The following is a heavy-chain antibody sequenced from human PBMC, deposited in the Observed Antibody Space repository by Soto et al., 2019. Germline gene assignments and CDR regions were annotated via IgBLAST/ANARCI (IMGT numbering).Heavy chain of an antibody. CDR1: GFTFSSYS. V-gene: IGHV3-21*01. Sequence: PGGSLRLSCAASGFTFSSYSMNWVRQAPGKGLEWVSSISSSSSYIYYADSVKGRFTISRDNAKNSLYLQMNSLRAEDTAVYYCARVPEHYDYVWGSYRNSIDYWGQGTLVTVSS. CDR3: ARVPEHYDYVWGSYRNSIDY. J-gene: IGHJ4*02. D-gene: IGHD3-16*02. CDR2: ISSSSSYI.